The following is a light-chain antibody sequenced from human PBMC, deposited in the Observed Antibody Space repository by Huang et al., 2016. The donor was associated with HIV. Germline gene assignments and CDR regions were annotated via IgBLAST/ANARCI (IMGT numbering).Light chain of an antibody. CDR3: QKYDSAPRT. J-gene: IGKJ1*01. Sequence: MTQSPPSLSASIGDRVTLTCRASRDISTFLAWYQQKPGKPPRVLIYAASILHSGVPSRFSGGGSGTNFTLTISSLQPEDVAKYYCQKYDSAPRTFGQGTKVEL. V-gene: IGKV1-27*01. CDR1: RDISTF. CDR2: AAS.